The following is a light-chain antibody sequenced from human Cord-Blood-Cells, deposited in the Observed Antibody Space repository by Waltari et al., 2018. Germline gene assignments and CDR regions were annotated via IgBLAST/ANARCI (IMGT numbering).Light chain of an antibody. CDR3: NSRDSSGNHWV. Sequence: SSELTQDPAVSVALGQTVRITSQGARLRSSYASVYQQKPGQAPVLVIYGKNNRPSGIPDRFSGSSSGNTASLTITGAQAEDEADYYCNSRDSSGNHWVFGGGTKLTVL. CDR2: GKN. J-gene: IGLJ3*02. CDR1: RLRSSY. V-gene: IGLV3-19*01.